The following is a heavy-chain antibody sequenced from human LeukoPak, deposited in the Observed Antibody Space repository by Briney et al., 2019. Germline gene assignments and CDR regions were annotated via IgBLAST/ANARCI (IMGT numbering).Heavy chain of an antibody. Sequence: GGSLRLSCAASGFTVSSNYMSWVRQAPGKGLEWVSIIFSDGSTYYADSVKGRFTISRDTSKNTLFLQMNSLRAEDTAVYYCARAVNDRSIYSESYTEMGYFQHWGQGTLVTVSS. J-gene: IGHJ1*01. V-gene: IGHV3-66*01. D-gene: IGHD1-26*01. CDR2: IFSDGST. CDR3: ARAVNDRSIYSESYTEMGYFQH. CDR1: GFTVSSNY.